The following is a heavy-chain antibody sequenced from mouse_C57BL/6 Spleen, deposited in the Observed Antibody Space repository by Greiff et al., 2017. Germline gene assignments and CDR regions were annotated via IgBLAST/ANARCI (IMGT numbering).Heavy chain of an antibody. CDR2: IDPSDSYT. D-gene: IGHD1-1*01. CDR1: GYTFTSYW. V-gene: IGHV1-50*01. Sequence: VQLQQSGPELVKPGASVMISCKASGYTFTSYWMQWVKQRPGQGLEWIGEIDPSDSYTNYNQKFKGKATLTVDTSSSTAYMQLSSLTSEDSAVYYCARDYYGSSYWGQGTTLTVSS. J-gene: IGHJ2*01. CDR3: ARDYYGSSY.